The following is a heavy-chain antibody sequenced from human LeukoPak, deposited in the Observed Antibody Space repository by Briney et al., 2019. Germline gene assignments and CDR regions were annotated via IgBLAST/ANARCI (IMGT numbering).Heavy chain of an antibody. CDR1: GYTFTSYY. V-gene: IGHV1-46*01. D-gene: IGHD6-19*01. J-gene: IGHJ4*02. Sequence: ASMKVSCKASGYTFTSYYMHWVRQAPGQGLEWMGIINPSGGSTSYAQKFQGRVTMTIDTSTSTDYMELSSLRSEDTAVYYCARDPYSSGWFDDWGQATLVTVSS. CDR3: ARDPYSSGWFDD. CDR2: INPSGGST.